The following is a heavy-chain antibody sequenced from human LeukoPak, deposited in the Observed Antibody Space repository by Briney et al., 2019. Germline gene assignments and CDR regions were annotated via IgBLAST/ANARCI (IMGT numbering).Heavy chain of an antibody. V-gene: IGHV3-48*01. D-gene: IGHD7-27*01. J-gene: IGHJ4*02. Sequence: GGSLRLSCAASGFTFSTFSMNWVRQVPGKGPEWVSYISRSSSSVYYADSVKGRFTISRDNAKNSLYLQMNSLRAEDTAVYYCVRDQPLSGGQGFFDYWGQGALVTVSS. CDR2: ISRSSSSV. CDR3: VRDQPLSGGQGFFDY. CDR1: GFTFSTFS.